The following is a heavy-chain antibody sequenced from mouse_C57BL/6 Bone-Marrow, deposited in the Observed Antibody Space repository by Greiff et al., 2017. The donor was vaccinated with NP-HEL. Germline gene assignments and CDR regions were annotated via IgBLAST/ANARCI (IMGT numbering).Heavy chain of an antibody. Sequence: EVKLVESGGGLVKPGGSLKLSCAASGFPFSSYAMSWVRQTPEKRLEWVATISDGGSYTYYPDNVKGRFTIYRDNAKNNLYLQRSHLKAEDTAMYYCARVLRKAMDDWGQGTSVTVSS. V-gene: IGHV5-4*03. D-gene: IGHD1-1*01. J-gene: IGHJ4*01. CDR1: GFPFSSYA. CDR3: ARVLRKAMDD. CDR2: ISDGGSYT.